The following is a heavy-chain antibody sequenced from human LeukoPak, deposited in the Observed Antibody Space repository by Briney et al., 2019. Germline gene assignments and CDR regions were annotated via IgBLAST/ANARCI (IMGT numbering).Heavy chain of an antibody. J-gene: IGHJ4*02. D-gene: IGHD6-13*01. CDR1: GFTFSSYW. V-gene: IGHV3-7*01. CDR2: IKHDGSDK. Sequence: PGGSLRLSCAASGFTFSSYWMSWVRQAPGKGLEWVADIKHDGSDKYYADSVRGRFTISRDNARNSLFLQMNSLRAEDTAGYYWAREDYSRSCDYWGQGTRVTVSS. CDR3: AREDYSRSCDY.